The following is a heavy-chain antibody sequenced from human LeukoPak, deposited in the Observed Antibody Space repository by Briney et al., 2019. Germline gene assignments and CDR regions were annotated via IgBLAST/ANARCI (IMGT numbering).Heavy chain of an antibody. V-gene: IGHV3-48*04. CDR3: AKDDFF. D-gene: IGHD3-3*01. CDR2: ISGSGTSI. Sequence: PGGSLRLSCAVSGFTFSSYNMNWVRQAPGRGLEWVSYISGSGTSIYYTDSVKGRFIISRDNAKNSLYLQMNSLRAEDTAVYYCAKDDFFWGQGTTVTVSS. J-gene: IGHJ6*02. CDR1: GFTFSSYN.